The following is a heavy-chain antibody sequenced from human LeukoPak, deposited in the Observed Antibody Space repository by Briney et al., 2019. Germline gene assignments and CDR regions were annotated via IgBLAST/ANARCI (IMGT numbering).Heavy chain of an antibody. CDR1: GFTFSSYS. V-gene: IGHV3-48*04. CDR2: ISSSSSTI. D-gene: IGHD5-18*01. CDR3: AKDRDTAMVKPVDY. J-gene: IGHJ4*02. Sequence: PGGSLRLSCAASGFTFSSYSMNWVRQAPGKGLEGVSYISSSSSTIYYADSVKGRFTISRDNAKNSLYLQMNSLRAEDTAVYYCAKDRDTAMVKPVDYWGQGTLVTVSS.